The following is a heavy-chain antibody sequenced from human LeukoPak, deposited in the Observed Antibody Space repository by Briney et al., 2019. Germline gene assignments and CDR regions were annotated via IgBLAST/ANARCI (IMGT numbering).Heavy chain of an antibody. CDR1: GGSISSYY. CDR3: ARGEEHGSGTVQFDY. J-gene: IGHJ4*02. D-gene: IGHD3-10*01. V-gene: IGHV4-59*12. Sequence: SETLSLTCTVSGGSISSYYWNWIRQSPGKGLEWIGYMYHSGSTNYNPSLKGRVTISVDRSKNQFSLRLSSVTAADTAVYFCARGEEHGSGTVQFDYWGQGALVTVSS. CDR2: MYHSGST.